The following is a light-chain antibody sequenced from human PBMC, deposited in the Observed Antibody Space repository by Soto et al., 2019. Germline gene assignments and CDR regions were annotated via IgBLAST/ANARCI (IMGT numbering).Light chain of an antibody. V-gene: IGLV2-11*01. CDR1: SNDVGAYNY. Sequence: QSVLTQARSVSGCPGQSVIVSCTGTSNDVGAYNYVSWYQQHPGKAPKLVIFDVSKRPSGVPARFSGSKSGNTASLTISGLQAEDEADYFCCSYAVRDTFFVFGSGTKVTVL. J-gene: IGLJ1*01. CDR2: DVS. CDR3: CSYAVRDTFFV.